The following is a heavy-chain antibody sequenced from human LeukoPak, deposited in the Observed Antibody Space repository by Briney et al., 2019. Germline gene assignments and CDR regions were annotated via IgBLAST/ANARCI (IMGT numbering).Heavy chain of an antibody. CDR2: IYYSGST. CDR3: SRESGPYCPFGH. V-gene: IGHV4-59*01. J-gene: IGHJ5*02. D-gene: IGHD1-26*01. CDR1: GGSFSSYY. Sequence: SETLSLTCTVSGGSFSSYYWSWIRQPPGKGLEWIGYIYYSGSTNYNPSLKSRVTISVDTSKNQFSLKLSSVTAADTAVYYCSRESGPYCPFGHWGQGTLVAVTS.